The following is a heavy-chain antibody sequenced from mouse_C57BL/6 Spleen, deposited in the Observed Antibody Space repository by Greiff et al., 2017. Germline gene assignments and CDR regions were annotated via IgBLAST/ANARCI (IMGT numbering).Heavy chain of an antibody. Sequence: QVHVKQSGPELVKPGASVKISCKASGYTFTDYYINWVKQRPGQGLEWIGWIFPGSGSTYYNEKFKGKATLTVDKSSSTAYMLLSSLTSEDSAVYFCARSGYYGKGAMDYWGQGTSVTVSS. CDR2: IFPGSGST. CDR1: GYTFTDYY. CDR3: ARSGYYGKGAMDY. D-gene: IGHD1-1*01. J-gene: IGHJ4*01. V-gene: IGHV1-75*01.